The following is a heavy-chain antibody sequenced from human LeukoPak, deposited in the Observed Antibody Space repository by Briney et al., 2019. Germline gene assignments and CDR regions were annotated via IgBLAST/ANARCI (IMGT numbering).Heavy chain of an antibody. V-gene: IGHV3-7*01. CDR1: GFTFSDYY. CDR2: IKQDGSEK. CDR3: ARGYSSPWDRYFDY. J-gene: IGHJ4*02. D-gene: IGHD5-18*01. Sequence: GGSLRLSCAASGFTFSDYYMSWVRQAPGKGLEWVANIKQDGSEKYYVDSVKGRFTISRDNAKNLLNLQVNSLRAEDTAVYYCARGYSSPWDRYFDYWGQGTLVTVSS.